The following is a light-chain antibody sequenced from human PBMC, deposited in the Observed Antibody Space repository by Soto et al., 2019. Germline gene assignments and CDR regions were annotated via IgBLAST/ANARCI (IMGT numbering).Light chain of an antibody. CDR3: QQRSNWPRT. J-gene: IGKJ4*01. Sequence: EIVLTQSPATLSLSPGERATLSCRASQSVSSYLAWYQQKPGQAPRLLIYDASNRAAGIPARFSSSGSGKDIIHTISSLEPEDFADYYRQQRSNWPRTFGGGTKVEIK. V-gene: IGKV3-11*01. CDR1: QSVSSY. CDR2: DAS.